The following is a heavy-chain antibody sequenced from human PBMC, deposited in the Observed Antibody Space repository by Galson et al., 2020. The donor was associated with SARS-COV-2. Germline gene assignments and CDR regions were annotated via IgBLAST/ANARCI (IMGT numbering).Heavy chain of an antibody. V-gene: IGHV4-30-2*01. CDR3: ARGRYYYDSSGYEFDY. CDR2: IYHSGST. J-gene: IGHJ4*02. CDR1: GGSISSGGYS. D-gene: IGHD3-22*01. Sequence: SETLSLTCAVSGGSISSGGYSWSWIRQPPGKGLEWIGYIYHSGSTYYNPSLKSRVTISVDRSKNQFSLKLSSVTAADTAVYYCARGRYYYDSSGYEFDYWGQGTLVTVSS.